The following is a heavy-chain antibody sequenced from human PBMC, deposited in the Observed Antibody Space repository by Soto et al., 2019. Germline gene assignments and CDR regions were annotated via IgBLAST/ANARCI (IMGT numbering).Heavy chain of an antibody. CDR1: GFTFDDYA. D-gene: IGHD4-17*01. V-gene: IGHV3-9*01. J-gene: IGHJ3*02. CDR2: ITWNSGSR. CDR3: AKTKGDLKIRKTTWPPFWVPFNI. Sequence: EVQLVESGGGLVQPGRSLRLSCAASGFTFDDYAMHWVRQAPGKGPEWVSGITWNSGSRGYAGSVKGRFTISRDNAKNSLYLKRNSLRPEDRALYSWAKTKGDLKIRKTTWPPFWVPFNIWAQGKRVTVS.